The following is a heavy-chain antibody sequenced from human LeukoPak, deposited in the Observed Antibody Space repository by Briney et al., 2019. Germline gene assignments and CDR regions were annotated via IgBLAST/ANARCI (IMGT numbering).Heavy chain of an antibody. CDR2: IKPRDGGT. V-gene: IGHV1-46*01. Sequence: ASVKVSCKASGYTNTFTTHYILWVRQAPGQGLDWMGLIKPRDGGTKYAKKFEGRVTMTRDTSTTTLYMELSSLRSEDTAVYYCARGVVYDLRDWGQGTLVTVSS. J-gene: IGHJ4*02. D-gene: IGHD2-8*02. CDR1: GYTNTFTTHY. CDR3: ARGVVYDLRD.